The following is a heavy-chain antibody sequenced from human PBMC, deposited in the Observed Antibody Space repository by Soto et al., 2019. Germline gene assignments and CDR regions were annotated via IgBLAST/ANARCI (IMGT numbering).Heavy chain of an antibody. D-gene: IGHD3-10*01. V-gene: IGHV4-31*03. CDR2: IFYSGST. CDR3: ARAPRGNYGYPSYFDY. Sequence: SETLSLTCTVSGGSISSGNYYWSWIRQHPGKGLEWIGYIFYSGSTYYNPSLKSRVTISVDTSKNQFSLKLSSVTAADTAVYYCARAPRGNYGYPSYFDYWGQGTLVTVSS. CDR1: GGSISSGNYY. J-gene: IGHJ4*02.